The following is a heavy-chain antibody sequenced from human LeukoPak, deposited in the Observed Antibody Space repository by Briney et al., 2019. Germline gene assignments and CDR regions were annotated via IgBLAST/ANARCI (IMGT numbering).Heavy chain of an antibody. D-gene: IGHD1-26*01. J-gene: IGHJ4*02. Sequence: GGSLRLSCAASGFIFSSYTMNWVRQAPGKGLEWVSSISSSSSSIYYADSVKGRFTISGDNAKNSLYLQMNSLRAEDTAVYYCASGATRLDFFDFWGQGTLVTVSS. CDR1: GFIFSSYT. CDR2: ISSSSSSI. V-gene: IGHV3-21*01. CDR3: ASGATRLDFFDF.